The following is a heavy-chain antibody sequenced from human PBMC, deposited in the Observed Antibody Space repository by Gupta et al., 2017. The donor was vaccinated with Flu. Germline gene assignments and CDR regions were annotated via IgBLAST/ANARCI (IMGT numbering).Heavy chain of an antibody. V-gene: IGHV3-11*01. J-gene: IGHJ6*02. D-gene: IGHD1-26*01. CDR2: TI. Sequence: TINYIHSVKGRFTISRDDAKKTLYLEMNSLRGEDTAIYYCARDRSGAFSNYGMDVWGQGTTVIVSS. CDR3: ARDRSGAFSNYGMDV.